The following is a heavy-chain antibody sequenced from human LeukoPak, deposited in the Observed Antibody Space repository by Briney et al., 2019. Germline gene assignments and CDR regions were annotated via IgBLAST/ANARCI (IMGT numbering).Heavy chain of an antibody. CDR3: AILEYSTFGRAFDI. CDR2: IYYSGST. Sequence: PSDTLSLTCTVSGGSISSSSYYWGWIRQPPGKGLEWFGSIYYSGSTYYNPSLKSPVTISVDTSKNQFSLKLSSVTAADTAVHYCAILEYSTFGRAFDIWGQGTMVTVSS. CDR1: GGSISSSSYY. J-gene: IGHJ3*02. D-gene: IGHD6-6*01. V-gene: IGHV4-39*01.